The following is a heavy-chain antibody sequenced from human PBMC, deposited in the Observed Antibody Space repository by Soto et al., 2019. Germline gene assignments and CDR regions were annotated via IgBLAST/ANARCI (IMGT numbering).Heavy chain of an antibody. V-gene: IGHV4-39*01. CDR3: ARRWVAVWELAFDY. J-gene: IGHJ4*02. D-gene: IGHD6-19*01. CDR1: GGSISSSSYY. CDR2: IYYSGST. Sequence: QLQLQESGPGLVKPSETLSLTCTVSGGSISSSSYYWDWIRQPPGKGLEWIGSIYYSGSTYYNPSLKSRVTISVDTSKNQFSLKLSSVTAADTAVYYCARRWVAVWELAFDYWGQGTLVTVSS.